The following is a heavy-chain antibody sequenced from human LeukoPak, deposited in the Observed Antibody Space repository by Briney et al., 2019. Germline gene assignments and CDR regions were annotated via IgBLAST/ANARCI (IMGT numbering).Heavy chain of an antibody. Sequence: GGSLRLSCAASGLTFSSYPMTWVRQAPGKGLEWVSAISGGGGSTHYADSVKGRFTISRDNSKNTLYLQMNSLRAEDTAVYFCAKGAYFSGSYGFAFDYWGQGTLVTVSP. J-gene: IGHJ4*02. CDR1: GLTFSSYP. V-gene: IGHV3-23*01. CDR2: ISGGGGST. CDR3: AKGAYFSGSYGFAFDY. D-gene: IGHD3-10*01.